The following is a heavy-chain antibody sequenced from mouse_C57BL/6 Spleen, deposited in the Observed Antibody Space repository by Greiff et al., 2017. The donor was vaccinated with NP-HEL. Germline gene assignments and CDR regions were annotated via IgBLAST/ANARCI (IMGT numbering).Heavy chain of an antibody. V-gene: IGHV1-82*01. D-gene: IGHD1-1*01. Sequence: QVQLQQSGPELVKPGASVKISCKASGYAFSSSWMNWVKQRPGKGLEWIGRIYPGDGDTNYNAKFKGKATLTADKSSSTAYMQLSSLTSEDSAVYFCATGDYYGSSWGYFDVWGTGTTVTVSS. CDR3: ATGDYYGSSWGYFDV. CDR1: GYAFSSSW. J-gene: IGHJ1*03. CDR2: IYPGDGDT.